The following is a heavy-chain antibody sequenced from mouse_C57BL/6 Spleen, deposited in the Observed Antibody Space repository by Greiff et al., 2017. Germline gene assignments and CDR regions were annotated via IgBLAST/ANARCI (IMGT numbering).Heavy chain of an antibody. CDR2: IYPRDGST. D-gene: IGHD2-10*02. Sequence: QVQLQQSGPELVKPGASVKLSCKASGYTFTSYDINWVKQRPGQGLEWIGWIYPRDGSTKYNEKFKGKATLTVDTSSSTAYLELHSLTSEDSAVYFCARRVPSDRGYYFDYWGQGTTLTVSS. J-gene: IGHJ2*01. V-gene: IGHV1-85*01. CDR1: GYTFTSYD. CDR3: ARRVPSDRGYYFDY.